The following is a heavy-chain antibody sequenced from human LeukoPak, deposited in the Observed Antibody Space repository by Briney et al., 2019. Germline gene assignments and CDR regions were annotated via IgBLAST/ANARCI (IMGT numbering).Heavy chain of an antibody. V-gene: IGHV4-30-2*01. CDR2: IYHSGST. Sequence: PSETLSLTCTVSGGSISSGGYYWSWIRQPPGKGLEWIGYIYHSGSTYYNPSLKSRVTISVDRSKNQFSLKLSSVTAADTAVYYCARSLYYDFWSGDLAFDIWGQGTMVTVSS. CDR3: ARSLYYDFWSGDLAFDI. D-gene: IGHD3-3*01. CDR1: GGSISSGGYY. J-gene: IGHJ3*02.